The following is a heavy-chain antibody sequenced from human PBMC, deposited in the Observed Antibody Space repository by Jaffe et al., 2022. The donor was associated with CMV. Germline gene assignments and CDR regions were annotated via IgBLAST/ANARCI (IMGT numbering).Heavy chain of an antibody. Sequence: QLQLQESGPGLVKPSETLSLTCTVSGGSISSSSYYWGWIRQPPGKGLEWIGSIYYSGSTYYNPSLKSRVTISVDTSKNQFSLKLSSVTAADTAVYYCARTGYDSSGYYSRKKNWFDPWGQGTLVTVSS. CDR3: ARTGYDSSGYYSRKKNWFDP. J-gene: IGHJ5*02. CDR2: IYYSGST. CDR1: GGSISSSSYY. D-gene: IGHD3-22*01. V-gene: IGHV4-39*01.